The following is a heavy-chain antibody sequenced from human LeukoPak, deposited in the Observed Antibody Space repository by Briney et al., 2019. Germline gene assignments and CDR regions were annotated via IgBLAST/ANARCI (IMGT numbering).Heavy chain of an antibody. CDR1: VGSFSDYY. CDR3: ARHGVPRYYAMDV. V-gene: IGHV4-34*01. D-gene: IGHD3-9*01. CDR2: INHSGST. Sequence: RPSETLSLTCAVYVGSFSDYYWSWIRQSPRKGLDWIAEINHSGSTNYNPSLKSRVTMSVDTSKNQFSLNLISVTAADTAVYYCARHGVPRYYAMDVWGKGTTVTVSS. J-gene: IGHJ6*04.